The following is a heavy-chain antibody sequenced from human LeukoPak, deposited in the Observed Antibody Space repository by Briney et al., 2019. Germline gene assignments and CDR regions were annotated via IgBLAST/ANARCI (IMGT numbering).Heavy chain of an antibody. J-gene: IGHJ1*01. CDR1: GFTFSSYW. CDR2: IKQEGSEK. V-gene: IGHV3-7*01. Sequence: SGGSLRLSCAASGFTFSSYWMSWVRQAPGKGLEWVANIKQEGSEKYYVDSVNGRFTISRDNAKNSLYLQMNSLRAEDTAVYYCARDRYSGSYYLNFQYWGQGTLVTVSS. D-gene: IGHD1-26*01. CDR3: ARDRYSGSYYLNFQY.